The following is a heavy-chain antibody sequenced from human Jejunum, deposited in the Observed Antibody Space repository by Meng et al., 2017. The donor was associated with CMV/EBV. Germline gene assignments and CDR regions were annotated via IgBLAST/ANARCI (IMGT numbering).Heavy chain of an antibody. D-gene: IGHD3-3*01. CDR2: ISVGSTVI. CDR1: FPFNSHG. Sequence: FPFNSHGMHWVRQAPGKGLEWISYISVGSTVINYADSVRGRFTISRDTSKNTLYLHMNSLRADDTAIYYCARDFWQQGYYYGMDVWGQGTTVTVSS. CDR3: ARDFWQQGYYYGMDV. V-gene: IGHV3-48*01. J-gene: IGHJ6*02.